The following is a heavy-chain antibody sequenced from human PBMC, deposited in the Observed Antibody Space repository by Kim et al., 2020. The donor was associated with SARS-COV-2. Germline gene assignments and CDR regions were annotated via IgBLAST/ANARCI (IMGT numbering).Heavy chain of an antibody. D-gene: IGHD2-21*01. V-gene: IGHV3-21*01. J-gene: IGHJ6*02. Sequence: GGSLSLSCAASGFTFSSYSMNWVRQAPGKGLEWVSSISISSSYIYYADSVKGRFTISRDNAKNSLYLQMTTLRAEDTAVYYCARDPYGGDLFYYSYGMDVWGPGTTVTVSS. CDR1: GFTFSSYS. CDR3: ARDPYGGDLFYYSYGMDV. CDR2: ISISSSYI.